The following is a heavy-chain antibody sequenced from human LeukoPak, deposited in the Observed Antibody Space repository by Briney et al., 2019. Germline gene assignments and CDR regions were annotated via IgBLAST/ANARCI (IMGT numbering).Heavy chain of an antibody. V-gene: IGHV6-1*01. Sequence: SQTLSLTSALSGDTVSSNSAAWNWVRHSPSSGLEWPGRTYYRSKWYNEYVVCVKSRITINPATSKNTFSLQLNSVTPEDKAVYYCARDTGSSWYVGAFDIWGQGTMVTVSS. CDR2: TYYRSKWYN. J-gene: IGHJ3*02. CDR1: GDTVSSNSAA. D-gene: IGHD6-13*01. CDR3: ARDTGSSWYVGAFDI.